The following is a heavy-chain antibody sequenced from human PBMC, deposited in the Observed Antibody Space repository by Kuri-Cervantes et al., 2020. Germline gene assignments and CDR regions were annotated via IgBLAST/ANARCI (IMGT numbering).Heavy chain of an antibody. V-gene: IGHV1-8*01. CDR3: ARGGYSSSWSNFYYYYYGMDV. Sequence: ASVKVSCKASGYTFTSYDINWVRQATGQGLEWMGWMNPNSGNTGYAQKFRGRVTMTRNTSISTAYMELSSLRSEDTAVYYCARGGYSSSWSNFYYYYYGMDVWGQGTTVTVSS. J-gene: IGHJ6*02. CDR2: MNPNSGNT. CDR1: GYTFTSYD. D-gene: IGHD6-13*01.